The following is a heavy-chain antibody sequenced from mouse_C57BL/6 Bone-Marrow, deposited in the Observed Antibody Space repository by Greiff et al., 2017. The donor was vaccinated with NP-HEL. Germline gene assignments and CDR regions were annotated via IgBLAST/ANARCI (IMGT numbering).Heavy chain of an antibody. CDR3: ARITTVGDAMDY. J-gene: IGHJ4*01. Sequence: QVQLKQSGAELVKPGASVKLSCKASGYTFTSYWMHWVKQRPGQGLEWIGMIHPNSGSTNYNEKFKSKATLTVDKSSSTAYMQLSSLTSEDSAVYYCARITTVGDAMDYWGQGTSVTVSS. CDR1: GYTFTSYW. V-gene: IGHV1-64*01. D-gene: IGHD1-1*01. CDR2: IHPNSGST.